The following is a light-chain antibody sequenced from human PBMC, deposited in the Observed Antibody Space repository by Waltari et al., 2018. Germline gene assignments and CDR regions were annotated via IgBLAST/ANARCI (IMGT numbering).Light chain of an antibody. J-gene: IGLJ3*02. CDR2: ETT. V-gene: IGLV2-14*02. CDR1: SSDVGHYNL. Sequence: QSALTQPASVSGSPGQSITISCTGTSSDVGHYNLVSWYQQHPGQAPKLIIYETTKRPAWSSNRFSASRSVPSASLAIGGLRSEDAAIYHCAAWDNSLGRWVFGEGTKLTVL. CDR3: AAWDNSLGRWV.